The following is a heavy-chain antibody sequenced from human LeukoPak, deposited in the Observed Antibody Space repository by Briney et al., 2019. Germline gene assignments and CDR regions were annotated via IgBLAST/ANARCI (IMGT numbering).Heavy chain of an antibody. CDR3: ARYPGIAVAGTFYLGYFDL. CDR2: IYYSGST. D-gene: IGHD6-19*01. V-gene: IGHV4-59*12. J-gene: IGHJ2*01. Sequence: SETLSLTCTVSGGSISSYYWSWIRQPPGKGLEWIGYIYYSGSTNYNPSLKSRVTISVDTSKNQFSLKLSSVTAADTAVYYCARYPGIAVAGTFYLGYFDLWGRGTLVTVSS. CDR1: GGSISSYY.